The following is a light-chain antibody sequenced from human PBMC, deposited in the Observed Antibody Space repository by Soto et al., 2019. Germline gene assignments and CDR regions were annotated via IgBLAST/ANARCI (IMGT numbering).Light chain of an antibody. CDR1: SSDVGGYNY. V-gene: IGLV2-14*01. Sequence: QSALAQPASVCGSPGQSITISCTGTSSDVGGYNYVSWYQQHPGKAPKLMIYEVSNRPSGVSNRFSGSKSGNTASLNISGLQAEDEADYYCSSYTSSSTYVFGTGTKVTVL. J-gene: IGLJ1*01. CDR3: SSYTSSSTYV. CDR2: EVS.